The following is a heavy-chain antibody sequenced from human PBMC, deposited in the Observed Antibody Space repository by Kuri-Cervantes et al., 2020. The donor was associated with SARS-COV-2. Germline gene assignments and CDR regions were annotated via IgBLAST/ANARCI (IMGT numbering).Heavy chain of an antibody. J-gene: IGHJ6*02. CDR3: ARGQGVFGEGGGGYYYYYGMDV. Sequence: GESLKISCAASGFTFGSYDMHWVRQATGKGLDWVSVIGTAGNIHYKGSVKGRFTISRENAKKSLYLQMGSLRAEDMAVYYCARGQGVFGEGGGGYYYYYGMDVWGQGTTVTVSS. CDR1: GFTFGSYD. D-gene: IGHD3-10*02. V-gene: IGHV3-13*01. CDR2: IGTAGNI.